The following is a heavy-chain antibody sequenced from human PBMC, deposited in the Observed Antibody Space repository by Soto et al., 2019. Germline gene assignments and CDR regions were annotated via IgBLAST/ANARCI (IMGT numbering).Heavy chain of an antibody. CDR2: IYYSGST. V-gene: IGHV4-59*01. CDR3: ARDMIGDYFDY. J-gene: IGHJ4*02. CDR1: GGSISSYY. D-gene: IGHD3-22*01. Sequence: PSETLSLTCTVPGGSISSYYWSWIRQPPGKGLEWIGYIYYSGSTNYNPSLKSRVTISVDTSKNQFSLKLSSVTAADTAVYYCARDMIGDYFDYWGQGTLVTVSS.